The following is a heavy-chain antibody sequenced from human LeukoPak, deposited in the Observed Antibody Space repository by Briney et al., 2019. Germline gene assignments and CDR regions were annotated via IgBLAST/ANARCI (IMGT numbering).Heavy chain of an antibody. V-gene: IGHV4-59*01. Sequence: SETLSLTCTVSGGSIGGYYWSWIRQPPGKGLEWIGYIYNSGSTNYNPSLKSRVTLSVDTSKNQFSLKLTSVTAADTAVYYCARGYCDSSGYYLAAYWGQGTLVTVSS. CDR1: GGSIGGYY. CDR2: IYNSGST. J-gene: IGHJ4*02. D-gene: IGHD3-22*01. CDR3: ARGYCDSSGYYLAAY.